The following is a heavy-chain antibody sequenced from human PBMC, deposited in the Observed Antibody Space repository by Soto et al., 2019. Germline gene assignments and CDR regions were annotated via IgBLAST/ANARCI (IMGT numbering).Heavy chain of an antibody. CDR3: AKDRQSGFWEYTFDF. CDR2: VSGSGGST. D-gene: IGHD3-10*01. Sequence: EVQLLESGGGLVQPGRSLRLSCAASGFNFRNYAMSWVRQAPGKGLEWVSGVSGSGGSTYYADSVKGRFTISRDNAKNTLYLQMNTLRAEDTAVYYCAKDRQSGFWEYTFDFWVQGTLVAVA. V-gene: IGHV3-23*01. CDR1: GFNFRNYA. J-gene: IGHJ5*01.